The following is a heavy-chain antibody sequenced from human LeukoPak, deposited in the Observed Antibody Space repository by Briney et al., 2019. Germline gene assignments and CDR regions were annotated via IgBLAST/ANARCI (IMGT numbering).Heavy chain of an antibody. CDR1: GFTFSSYW. V-gene: IGHV3-7*03. Sequence: GGSLRLSCAASGFTFSSYWMSWVRQAPGKGLEWVANIKQDGSEKYYVDSVKGRFTISRDNAKNSLYLQMNSLRAEDTAVYYCARDVRHYDFWSGTYYYYGMDVWGQGTMVTVSS. CDR2: IKQDGSEK. CDR3: ARDVRHYDFWSGTYYYYGMDV. D-gene: IGHD3-3*01. J-gene: IGHJ6*02.